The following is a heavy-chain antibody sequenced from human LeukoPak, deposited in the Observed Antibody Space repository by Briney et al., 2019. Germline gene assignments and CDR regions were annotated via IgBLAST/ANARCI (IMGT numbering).Heavy chain of an antibody. CDR3: ARGSGGSCYDY. CDR2: ISASGSSA. Sequence: GASLRLSCAASGFTFSSSAMSWVRQAPGKGLEWVSAISASGSSAYYADSVKGRFTVSRDNSKNTLYLQMNSLRAEDTAEYYCARGSGGSCYDYWGQGTLVTVSS. V-gene: IGHV3-23*01. CDR1: GFTFSSSA. J-gene: IGHJ4*02. D-gene: IGHD2-15*01.